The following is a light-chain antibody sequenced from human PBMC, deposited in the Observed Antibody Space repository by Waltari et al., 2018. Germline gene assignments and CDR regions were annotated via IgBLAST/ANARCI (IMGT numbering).Light chain of an antibody. J-gene: IGLJ2*01. CDR3: HSRDSSSTRV. CDR2: GQD. CDR1: SLRRFY. V-gene: IGLV3-19*01. Sequence: SSKLTQDPAVSVALGQTVKITCQGDSLRRFYASWYQQRPGQAPVFVFYGQDDRPAGIPERFSGSTSGDTAYLTITGAQADDEADYYCHSRDSSSTRVFGGGTRLTV.